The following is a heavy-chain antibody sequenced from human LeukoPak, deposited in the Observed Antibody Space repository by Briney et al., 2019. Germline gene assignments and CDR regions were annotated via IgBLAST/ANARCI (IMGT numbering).Heavy chain of an antibody. Sequence: GESLKISCKVSGYSFTSYCIGWVRQMPGKGLEWVGIIYPGDSGPTYRPSFQGQVTISVDKSLNTAYLQWSSLQDTDTAMYYCGMSGDRVPLQDDVFDVWGQGTMVTVST. CDR1: GYSFTSYC. CDR2: IYPGDSGP. V-gene: IGHV5-51*01. CDR3: GMSGDRVPLQDDVFDV. J-gene: IGHJ3*01. D-gene: IGHD1-26*01.